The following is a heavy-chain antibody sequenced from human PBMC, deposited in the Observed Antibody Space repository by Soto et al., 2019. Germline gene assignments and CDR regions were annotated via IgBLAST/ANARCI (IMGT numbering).Heavy chain of an antibody. D-gene: IGHD3-3*01. J-gene: IGHJ5*02. CDR2: IFSADNT. Sequence: GGSLRLSCAASGFTVSSNYLSWVRQAPGKGLEWVSVIFSADNTHYADSVKGRFTISRDNSKNTVFLQMNSLRAEDTAVYYCAITGAGYYIAWGQGTPVTVSS. V-gene: IGHV3-53*01. CDR1: GFTVSSNY. CDR3: AITGAGYYIA.